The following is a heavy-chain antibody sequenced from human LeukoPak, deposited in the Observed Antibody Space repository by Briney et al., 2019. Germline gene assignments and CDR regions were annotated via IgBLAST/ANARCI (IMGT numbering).Heavy chain of an antibody. CDR3: ARKGSGTYSPFDY. CDR2: LYYSGSA. Sequence: PSETLSLTCLVSNHSIIQTDDWSWIRQPPGKGLEWIGYLYYSGSAKYNPSLKSRVTISVDTSENHFSLKLSSVTDADTAVYYCARKGSGTYSPFDYRGPGTLVTVSS. D-gene: IGHD1-26*01. CDR1: NHSIIQTDD. J-gene: IGHJ4*02. V-gene: IGHV4-59*01.